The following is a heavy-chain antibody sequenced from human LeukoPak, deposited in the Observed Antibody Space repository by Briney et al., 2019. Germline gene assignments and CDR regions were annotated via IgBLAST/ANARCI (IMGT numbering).Heavy chain of an antibody. D-gene: IGHD2-2*01. CDR1: GFTFSSHA. CDR2: ISGSGGST. CDR3: AKDGTIYCSSTSCYYFDY. J-gene: IGHJ4*02. V-gene: IGHV3-23*01. Sequence: PGGSLRLSCAASGFTFSSHAMSWVRQAPGKGLEWVSAISGSGGSTYYADSVKSRFTISRDNSKNTLYLQMNSLRAEDTAVYYCAKDGTIYCSSTSCYYFDYWGQGTLVTVSS.